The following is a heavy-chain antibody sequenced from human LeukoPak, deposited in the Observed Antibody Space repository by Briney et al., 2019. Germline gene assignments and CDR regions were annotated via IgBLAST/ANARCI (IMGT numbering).Heavy chain of an antibody. V-gene: IGHV1-69*01. D-gene: IGHD6-13*01. CDR2: IIPIFGTA. CDR3: ARDCESSAGCFDY. CDR1: GGTFSSYA. J-gene: IGHJ4*02. Sequence: SVKVSCKASGGTFSSYAISWVRQAPGQGLEWMGGIIPIFGTANYAQKFQGRVTITADESTCTAYMELSSLRSEDTAVYYCARDCESSAGCFDYWGQGTLVTVSS.